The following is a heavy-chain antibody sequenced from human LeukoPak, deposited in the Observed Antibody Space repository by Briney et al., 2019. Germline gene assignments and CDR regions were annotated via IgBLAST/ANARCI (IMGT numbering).Heavy chain of an antibody. CDR2: IYYSGST. Sequence: PSETLSLTCTVSGASISFYYWSWIRQPPGKGLEWIGYIYYSGSTKYNPSLKSRVTMSIDTSKNQFSLSLKSVTAADTAVYYCALDSSGWSDDSFDIWGHGTMVTVSS. CDR3: ALDSSGWSDDSFDI. J-gene: IGHJ3*02. D-gene: IGHD6-13*01. CDR1: GASISFYY. V-gene: IGHV4-59*01.